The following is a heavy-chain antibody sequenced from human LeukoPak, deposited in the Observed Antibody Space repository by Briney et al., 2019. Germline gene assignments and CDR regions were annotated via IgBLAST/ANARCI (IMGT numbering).Heavy chain of an antibody. D-gene: IGHD3-22*01. J-gene: IGHJ4*02. Sequence: SETLSLTCTVSGGSISSYYWSWIRQPPGKGLEWIGYIYYSGSTNYNPSLKSRVTISVDTSKNQFSLKLSSVTAADTAVYYCAREGDYDSSGYSFDYWGQGTLVTVSS. CDR2: IYYSGST. CDR3: AREGDYDSSGYSFDY. CDR1: GGSISSYY. V-gene: IGHV4-59*01.